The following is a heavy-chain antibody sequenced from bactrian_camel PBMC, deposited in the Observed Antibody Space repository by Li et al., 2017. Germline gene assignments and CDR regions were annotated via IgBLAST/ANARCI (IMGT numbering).Heavy chain of an antibody. CDR2: IFSDGSLP. V-gene: IGHV3-2*01. CDR1: GFTFSSYY. CDR3: AKDVGWEGATHGSNWYGYY. J-gene: IGHJ4*01. D-gene: IGHD6*01. Sequence: VESGGGLVQPGGSLTLSCATSGFTFSSYYSTWVRQAPGKGLEWVSTIFSDGSLPYYADSVKGRFTISRDNAKNTVYLQMNSLKSEDTALYYCAKDVGWEGATHGSNWYGYYWGQGTQVTVS.